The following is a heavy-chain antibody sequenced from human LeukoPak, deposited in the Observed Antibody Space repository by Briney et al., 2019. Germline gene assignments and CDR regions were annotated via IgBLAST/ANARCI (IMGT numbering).Heavy chain of an antibody. Sequence: SVKVSCKASGGTFSSYAIGWVRQAPGQGLEWMGGIIPIFGPANYAQKFQGRVTITTDESTSTAYMELSSLRSEDTAVYYCARDQPGHYYDSSGYEGNWFDPWGQGTLVTVSS. D-gene: IGHD3-22*01. CDR2: IIPIFGPA. CDR3: ARDQPGHYYDSSGYEGNWFDP. V-gene: IGHV1-69*05. CDR1: GGTFSSYA. J-gene: IGHJ5*02.